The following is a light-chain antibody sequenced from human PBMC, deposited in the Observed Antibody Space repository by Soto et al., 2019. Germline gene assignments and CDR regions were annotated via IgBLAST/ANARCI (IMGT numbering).Light chain of an antibody. J-gene: IGKJ5*01. CDR2: DAS. CDR1: QRVSSY. Sequence: EIVLTQSPATLSLSPGETATLSCRASQRVSSYLAWYQQKPGQAPRLLIYDASNRATGIPARFSGSGSGTDFTLTISSLESEDFAVYYCQQRSNWPPITFGQGTRLEI. V-gene: IGKV3-11*01. CDR3: QQRSNWPPIT.